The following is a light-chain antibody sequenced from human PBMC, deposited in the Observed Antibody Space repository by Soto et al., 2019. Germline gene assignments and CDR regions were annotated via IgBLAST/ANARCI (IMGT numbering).Light chain of an antibody. CDR1: QSISNS. V-gene: IGKV1-39*01. J-gene: IGKJ2*01. CDR2: VAS. CDR3: QQTFSPPYT. Sequence: DIQMTQSLSSLSASVGDTVTITCRASQSISNSLSWYQQKPGKAPKFLIYVASTLQRGVPSRFSRSGSGTDFTLPISTLQPEDVATYCCQQTFSPPYTFGQGTKLEIK.